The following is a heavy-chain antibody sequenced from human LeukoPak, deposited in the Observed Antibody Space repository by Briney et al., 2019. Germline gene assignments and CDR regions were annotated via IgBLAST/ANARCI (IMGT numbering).Heavy chain of an antibody. CDR1: QFTFNSYA. CDR3: AKGVHYYYDSSGYYLDY. J-gene: IGHJ4*02. V-gene: IGHV3-30*04. D-gene: IGHD3-22*01. CDR2: ISYDGSNK. Sequence: GGSLRLSCVGSQFTFNSYALHWVRQAPGKGLEWVAVISYDGSNKYYADSVKGRFTISRDNSKNTLYLQMNSLRAEDTAVYYCAKGVHYYYDSSGYYLDYWGQGTLVTVSS.